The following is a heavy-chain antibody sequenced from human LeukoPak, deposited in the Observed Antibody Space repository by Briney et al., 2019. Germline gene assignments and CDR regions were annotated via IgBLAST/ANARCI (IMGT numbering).Heavy chain of an antibody. J-gene: IGHJ6*03. D-gene: IGHD1-26*01. CDR1: GFTFSGSA. Sequence: AGCLRLSCAASGFTFSGSAMHWVRQASGKGLEWVGRIRTKVNSYATAYAASVKGRFTISRDDSKNTAYLQMNSLKTEDTAVYYCTRGDDSGSYYGYYYYMDAWGKGTTVTVSS. CDR3: TRGDDSGSYYGYYYYMDA. CDR2: IRTKVNSYAT. V-gene: IGHV3-73*01.